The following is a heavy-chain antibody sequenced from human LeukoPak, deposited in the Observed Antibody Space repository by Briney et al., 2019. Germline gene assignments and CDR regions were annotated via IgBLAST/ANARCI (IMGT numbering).Heavy chain of an antibody. CDR3: ATGYSSTWYYFGY. D-gene: IGHD6-13*01. CDR2: IYHSGST. V-gene: IGHV4-59*01. CDR1: GDSISSYY. J-gene: IGHJ4*02. Sequence: SETLCLTCTVSGDSISSYYWSWIRQPPGKGLEWIGYIYHSGSTNYNPSLKSRVTISADTSKDQFSLKLASVTAADTAVYYCATGYSSTWYYFGYWGQGTLVTVPS.